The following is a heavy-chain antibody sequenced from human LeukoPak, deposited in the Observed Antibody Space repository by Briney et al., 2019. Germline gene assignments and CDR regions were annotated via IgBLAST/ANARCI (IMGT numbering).Heavy chain of an antibody. CDR1: GGSISSSSYY. CDR3: ARLVSCSTSCYFGS. J-gene: IGHJ5*02. CDR2: INYSGTT. D-gene: IGHD2-2*01. V-gene: IGHV4-39*01. Sequence: PSETLSLTCTVSGGSISSSSYYWAWIRPPPGKGLEWIGSINYSGTTYYTPSLKSRVTISVDTSKNQFSLNLSSVTAADMAVYYCARLVSCSTSCYFGSWGQGTLVTVSS.